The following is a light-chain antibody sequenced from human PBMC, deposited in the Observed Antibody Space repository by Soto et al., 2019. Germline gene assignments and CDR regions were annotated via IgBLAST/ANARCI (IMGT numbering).Light chain of an antibody. CDR2: WTS. CDR1: QSVLYSSNNQNY. CDR3: QEYYSTPPT. Sequence: DIVMTQSPDSLAVSLGERATINCKSSQSVLYSSNNQNYLAWYQQKPGQPPKLLIYWTSTRESGVPGRFSGSGSGTDFTLTISILQAEDVAVYYCQEYYSTPPTFGQGTKLEIK. J-gene: IGKJ2*01. V-gene: IGKV4-1*01.